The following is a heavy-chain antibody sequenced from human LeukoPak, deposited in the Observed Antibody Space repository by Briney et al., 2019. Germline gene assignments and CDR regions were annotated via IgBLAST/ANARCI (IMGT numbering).Heavy chain of an antibody. Sequence: ASVKVSCKASGYTFTGYYTHWVRQAPGQGLEWMGRMSPDSGDTNYAQKFTGRVAMTRDTSISTAYMELSSLRSDDTAVYYCARGAAVGQTRDYRGQGTLVTVSS. CDR2: MSPDSGDT. V-gene: IGHV1-2*06. CDR1: GYTFTGYY. D-gene: IGHD6-13*01. J-gene: IGHJ4*02. CDR3: ARGAAVGQTRDY.